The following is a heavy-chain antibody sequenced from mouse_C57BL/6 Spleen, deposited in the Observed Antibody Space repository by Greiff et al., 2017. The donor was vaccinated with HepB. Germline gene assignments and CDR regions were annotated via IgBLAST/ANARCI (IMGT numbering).Heavy chain of an antibody. D-gene: IGHD1-1*01. CDR1: GYTFTSYW. V-gene: IGHV1-55*01. Sequence: QVQLQQPGAELVKAGASVKMSCKASGYTFTSYWITWVKQRPGQGLEWIGDIYPGSGSTNYNEKFKSKATLTVDTSSSTAYMQLSSLTSEDSAVYYCARSSSSYEGYYFDYWGQGTTLTVSS. CDR3: ARSSSSYEGYYFDY. CDR2: IYPGSGST. J-gene: IGHJ2*01.